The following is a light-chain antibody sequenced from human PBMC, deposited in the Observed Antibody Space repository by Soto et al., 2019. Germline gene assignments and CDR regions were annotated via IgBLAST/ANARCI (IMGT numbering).Light chain of an antibody. V-gene: IGLV1-40*01. Sequence: QSVLAQPPSVSGAPGQRVTISCTGSSSNIGAGYDVHWYQQLPGTAPKLLIYGNSNRPSGVPDRFSGSKSGTSASLAITGLQAEDEADYSCQSYDSSLSGSYVFVPGTKFTVL. J-gene: IGLJ1*01. CDR2: GNS. CDR3: QSYDSSLSGSYV. CDR1: SSNIGAGYD.